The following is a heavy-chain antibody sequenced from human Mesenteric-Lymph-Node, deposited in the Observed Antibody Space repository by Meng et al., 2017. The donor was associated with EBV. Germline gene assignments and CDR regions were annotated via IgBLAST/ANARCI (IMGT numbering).Heavy chain of an antibody. CDR3: ARGYPPGYSYGRPHDY. CDR2: INYSGST. V-gene: IGHV4-34*01. CDR1: GGSFSGYY. Sequence: QRQPKQWGARLFKLSETLSLTCGVYGGSFSGYYWSWIRQPPGKGLEWIGEINYSGSTNYNPSLKSRVTLSVDTSKNQFSLNLNSVTAADTAVYYCARGYPPGYSYGRPHDYCGQGTLATSSS. D-gene: IGHD5-18*01. J-gene: IGHJ4*02.